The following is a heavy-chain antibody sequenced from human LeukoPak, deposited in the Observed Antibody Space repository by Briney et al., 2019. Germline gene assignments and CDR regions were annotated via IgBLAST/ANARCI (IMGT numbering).Heavy chain of an antibody. Sequence: GGSLRLSCAASGFTFSSYAMHWVRQAPGNGLEWVAVMSYDGSNKYYADSVKGRFTISRDNSQNTLYLQMNSLRAEDTAVYHWAREGTYSSGWYLPFDYWGQGTLVTVSS. CDR2: MSYDGSNK. V-gene: IGHV3-30*04. J-gene: IGHJ4*02. CDR1: GFTFSSYA. CDR3: AREGTYSSGWYLPFDY. D-gene: IGHD6-19*01.